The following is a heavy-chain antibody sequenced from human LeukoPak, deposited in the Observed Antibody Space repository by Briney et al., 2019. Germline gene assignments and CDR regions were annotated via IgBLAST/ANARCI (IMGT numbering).Heavy chain of an antibody. D-gene: IGHD6-19*01. CDR3: AREVGYSSGQIDY. V-gene: IGHV3-53*01. CDR1: GFTFSSNY. CDR2: IYSGGST. Sequence: PGGSLRLSYAAPGFTFSSNYMSWVRQAPGKGLEWVSVIYSGGSTYYADSVKGRFTISRDNSKNTLYLQMNSLRAEDTAVYYCAREVGYSSGQIDYWGQGTLVTVSS. J-gene: IGHJ4*02.